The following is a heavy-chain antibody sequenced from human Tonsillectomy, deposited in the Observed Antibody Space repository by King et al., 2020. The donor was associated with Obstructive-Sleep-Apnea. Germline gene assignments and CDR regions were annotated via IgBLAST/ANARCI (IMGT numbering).Heavy chain of an antibody. D-gene: IGHD4-23*01. CDR1: VFPFSAYD. Sequence: VQLVESGGGLVQPGGSLRLSCAASVFPFSAYDMNWVRQAPGKGLEWVSYISSSSSTIYFADSVKGRFTISRDNARNSLFLQMNSLRVEDTAVYYCAREEGGGNSVDYWGQGTLVTVSS. J-gene: IGHJ4*02. V-gene: IGHV3-48*04. CDR2: ISSSSSTI. CDR3: AREEGGGNSVDY.